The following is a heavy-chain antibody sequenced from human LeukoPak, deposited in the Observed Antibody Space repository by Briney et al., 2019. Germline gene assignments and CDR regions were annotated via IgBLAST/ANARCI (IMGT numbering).Heavy chain of an antibody. Sequence: GGSLRLSCAASGFTFSDYYMSWIRQAPGKGLEWVSYISSSGSTIYYADSVKGRFTISRDNAKNSLYLQMNSLRAEDTAVYYCARSDDYGASYWYFDLWGRGTLVTVSS. D-gene: IGHD4-17*01. CDR2: ISSSGSTI. CDR1: GFTFSDYY. CDR3: ARSDDYGASYWYFDL. V-gene: IGHV3-11*04. J-gene: IGHJ2*01.